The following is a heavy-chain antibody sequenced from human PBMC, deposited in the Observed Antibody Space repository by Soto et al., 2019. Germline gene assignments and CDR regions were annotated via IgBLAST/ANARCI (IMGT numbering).Heavy chain of an antibody. V-gene: IGHV3-30*18. Sequence: PVGSLRLSCAASGFTFSSYGMHWVRQAPGKGLEWVAVISYDGSNKYYADSVKGRFTISRDNSKNTLYLQMNSLRAEDTAVYYCAKDSQRYFDWLAAKYFDYWGQGTLGTVSS. CDR1: GFTFSSYG. CDR2: ISYDGSNK. D-gene: IGHD3-9*01. CDR3: AKDSQRYFDWLAAKYFDY. J-gene: IGHJ4*02.